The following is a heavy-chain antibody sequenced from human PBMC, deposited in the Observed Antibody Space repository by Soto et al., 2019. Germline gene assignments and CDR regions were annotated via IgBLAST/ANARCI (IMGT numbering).Heavy chain of an antibody. CDR1: GGTFSSYA. CDR2: IIPIFGTA. CDR3: AIPGNHDSSGYLDY. D-gene: IGHD3-22*01. V-gene: IGHV1-69*13. J-gene: IGHJ4*02. Sequence: VASVKVSCKASGGTFSSYAISWVRQAPGQGLEWMGGIIPIFGTANYAQKFQGRVTITADESTSTAYMELSSLRSEDTAVYYCAIPGNHDSSGYLDYWGQGTLVTVSS.